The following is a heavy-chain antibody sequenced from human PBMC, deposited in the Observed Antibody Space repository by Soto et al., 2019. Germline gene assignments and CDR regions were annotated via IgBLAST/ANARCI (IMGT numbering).Heavy chain of an antibody. CDR1: GYTFTGYY. Sequence: ASVKVSCTASGYTFTGYYIHWVRQAPGQGLEWMGWISAYNGNTNYAQKLQGRVTMTTDTSTSTAYMELRSLRSDDTAVYYCAREWQQLVRGDYYYGMDVWGQGTTVTVSS. V-gene: IGHV1-18*04. CDR3: AREWQQLVRGDYYYGMDV. J-gene: IGHJ6*02. D-gene: IGHD6-13*01. CDR2: ISAYNGNT.